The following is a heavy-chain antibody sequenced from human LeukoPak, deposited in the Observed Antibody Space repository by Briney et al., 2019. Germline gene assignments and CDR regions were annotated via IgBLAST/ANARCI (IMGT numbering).Heavy chain of an antibody. CDR2: ISYDGSNK. CDR1: GFTFSSYA. D-gene: IGHD5-18*01. Sequence: GGSLRLSCAASGFTFSSYAMHWVRQAPGKGLEWVAVISYDGSNKYYADSVKGRFTISRDNSKNTLYLQMNSLRAEDTAVYYCARSLSYGYFDYWGQGTLVTVSS. V-gene: IGHV3-30*04. CDR3: ARSLSYGYFDY. J-gene: IGHJ4*02.